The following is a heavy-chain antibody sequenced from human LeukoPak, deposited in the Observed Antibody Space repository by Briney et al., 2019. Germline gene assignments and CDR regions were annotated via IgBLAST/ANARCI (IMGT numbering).Heavy chain of an antibody. J-gene: IGHJ5*02. D-gene: IGHD2-15*01. V-gene: IGHV7-4-1*02. CDR2: INTNTGNP. CDR1: GYTFTSYA. CDR3: AREVVVVAATLYWFDP. Sequence: ASVKVSCKASGYTFTSYAMNWVRQAPGQGLEWMGWINTNTGNPTYAQGFTGRFVFSLDTSVSTAYLQISSLKAEDTAVYYYAREVVVVAATLYWFDPWGQGTLVTVSS.